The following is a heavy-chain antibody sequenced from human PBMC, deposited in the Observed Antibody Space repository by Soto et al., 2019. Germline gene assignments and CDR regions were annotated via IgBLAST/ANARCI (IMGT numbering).Heavy chain of an antibody. V-gene: IGHV1-46*01. CDR3: ARDDFLEWSYHYYYYGMDV. J-gene: IGHJ6*02. D-gene: IGHD3-3*01. CDR1: GYTFTSYY. Sequence: ASVKVSCKASGYTFTSYYMHWVRQAPGQGLEWMGIINPSGGSTSYAQKFQGRVTMTRDTSTSTVYMELSSLRSEDTAVYYCARDDFLEWSYHYYYYGMDVWGQGTTVTVSS. CDR2: INPSGGST.